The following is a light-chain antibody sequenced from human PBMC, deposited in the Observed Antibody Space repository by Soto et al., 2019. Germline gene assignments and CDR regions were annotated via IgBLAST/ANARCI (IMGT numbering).Light chain of an antibody. J-gene: IGLJ1*01. CDR3: SSYTSSSTHL. V-gene: IGLV2-14*03. CDR2: DVS. CDR1: SSDVGAYNF. Sequence: QSALTQPASVSGSPGQSITISCTGTSSDVGAYNFVSWYQQHPGKVPKLMIFDVSSRPSGVSDRFSGSKSCNTASLTISGRQAEDEGDDYCSSYTSSSTHLFGSGTKLTVL.